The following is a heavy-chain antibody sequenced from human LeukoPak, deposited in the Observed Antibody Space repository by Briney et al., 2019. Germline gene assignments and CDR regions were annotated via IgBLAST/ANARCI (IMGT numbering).Heavy chain of an antibody. CDR2: ISYDGGNK. D-gene: IGHD3-16*01. Sequence: GRPLRLSCAASGFTFSSYAMHWVRKAPGKRLEWVALISYDGGNKYYADSVKRRFTFSRDNSKTTVYLQMNRLRAEDTAAYYCAKDLWGITNYFDYGLATWGQGTTGTASS. CDR1: GFTFSSYA. V-gene: IGHV3-30*18. CDR3: AKDLWGITNYFDYGLAT. J-gene: IGHJ6*02.